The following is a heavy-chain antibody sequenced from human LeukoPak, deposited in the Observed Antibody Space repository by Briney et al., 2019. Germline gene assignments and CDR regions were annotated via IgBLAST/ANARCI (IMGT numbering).Heavy chain of an antibody. Sequence: PGGSLRLSCAASGSTFSSYAMHWVRQAPGKGLEWVAVISYDGSNKYYADSVKGRFTISRDNSKNTLYLQMNSLRAEDTAVYYCARENVNCSSTSCEYYFDYWGQGTLVTVSS. CDR2: ISYDGSNK. D-gene: IGHD2-2*01. CDR3: ARENVNCSSTSCEYYFDY. V-gene: IGHV3-30-3*01. CDR1: GSTFSSYA. J-gene: IGHJ4*02.